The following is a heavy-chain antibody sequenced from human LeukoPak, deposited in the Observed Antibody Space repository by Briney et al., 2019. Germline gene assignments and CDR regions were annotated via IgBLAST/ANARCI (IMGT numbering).Heavy chain of an antibody. CDR2: INHSGST. Sequence: SETLSLTCAVYGGSFSGYYWSWIRQPPGEGLEWIGEINHSGSTNYNPSLKSRVTISVDTSKNQFSLKLSSVTAADTAVYYCARGKWLLLTWFDPWGQGTLVTVSS. V-gene: IGHV4-34*01. J-gene: IGHJ5*02. CDR1: GGSFSGYY. CDR3: ARGKWLLLTWFDP. D-gene: IGHD2-15*01.